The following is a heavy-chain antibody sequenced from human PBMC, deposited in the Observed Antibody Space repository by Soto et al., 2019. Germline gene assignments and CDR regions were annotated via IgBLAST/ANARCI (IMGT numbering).Heavy chain of an antibody. V-gene: IGHV1-3*01. D-gene: IGHD6-19*01. CDR3: ARGASGEVAGSYWFDP. CDR2: INAGNGNT. CDR1: GYRFTSYP. J-gene: IGHJ5*02. Sequence: VPVNVSCKGSGYRFTSYPMHWVRQAPGQRLEWMGWINAGNGNTKYSQKLQGRVTITRDTSASTAYMELSSLRSEDTAVFYCARGASGEVAGSYWFDPWGQGTLVTVSS.